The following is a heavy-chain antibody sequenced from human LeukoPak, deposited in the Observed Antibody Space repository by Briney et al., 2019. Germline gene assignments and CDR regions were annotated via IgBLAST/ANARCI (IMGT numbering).Heavy chain of an antibody. J-gene: IGHJ4*02. CDR3: ARGVKVAATFVWYDYFDY. D-gene: IGHD2-15*01. CDR2: INHSGST. V-gene: IGHV4-34*01. Sequence: SASVSLTCAVYGGSFSGYYWSWIRQPPGKGLEWIGEINHSGSTNNNPSLKSRVTISVDTSKNQFSLKLSSVTAADTAVYYCARGVKVAATFVWYDYFDYWGQGTLVIVSS. CDR1: GGSFSGYY.